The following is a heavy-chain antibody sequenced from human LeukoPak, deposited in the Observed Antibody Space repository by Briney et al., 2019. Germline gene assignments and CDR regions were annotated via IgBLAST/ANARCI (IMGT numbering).Heavy chain of an antibody. CDR2: MNSDSGNT. CDR3: ARDSVAHAFDI. D-gene: IGHD5-12*01. V-gene: IGHV1-8*02. J-gene: IGHJ3*02. CDR1: GYTFTNYD. Sequence: ASVKVSCKASGYTFTNYDINWVRQATGQGLEWMGWMNSDSGNTGYGQKFQGRVTLTRDTSINTAYMELSSLRSEDTAVYYCARDSVAHAFDIWGQGTMVTVSS.